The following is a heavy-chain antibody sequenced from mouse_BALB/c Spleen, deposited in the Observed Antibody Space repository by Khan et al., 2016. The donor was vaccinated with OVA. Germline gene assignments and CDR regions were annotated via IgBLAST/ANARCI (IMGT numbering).Heavy chain of an antibody. J-gene: IGHJ2*01. Sequence: EVRLQESGPELVKPGASVKISCKASGYSFTGYFMNWVMQSHGKSLEWIGRINPHIGETFYNQKFKGKATLTVDESSSTVHMELRSLASEDSAVYYCARKNGSDFDYWGQGTTLTVSP. CDR1: GYSFTGYF. V-gene: IGHV1-20*02. D-gene: IGHD1-1*01. CDR3: ARKNGSDFDY. CDR2: INPHIGET.